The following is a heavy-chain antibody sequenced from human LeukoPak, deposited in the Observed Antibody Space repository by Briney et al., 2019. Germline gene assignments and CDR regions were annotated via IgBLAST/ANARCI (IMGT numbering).Heavy chain of an antibody. CDR1: GFTFSSYG. Sequence: GGSLRLSCAAPGFTFSSYGMHWVRQAPGKGLEWVAFIRYDGSNKYYADSVKGRFTISRDNSKNALYLQMNSLRAEDTAVYYCAKDLIIRIDYWGQGTLVTVSS. CDR3: AKDLIIRIDY. CDR2: IRYDGSNK. D-gene: IGHD3-10*01. J-gene: IGHJ4*02. V-gene: IGHV3-30*02.